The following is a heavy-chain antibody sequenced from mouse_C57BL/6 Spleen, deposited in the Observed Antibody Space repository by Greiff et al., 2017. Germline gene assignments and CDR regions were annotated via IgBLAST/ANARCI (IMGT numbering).Heavy chain of an antibody. CDR1: GYSITSGYY. Sequence: EVKLVESGPGLVKPSQSLSLTCSVTGYSITSGYYWNWIRQFPGNKLEWMGYISYDGSNNYNPSLKNRISITRDTSKNQFFLKLNSVTTEDTATYYCARGGDGYSPMDYWGQGTSDTVSS. D-gene: IGHD2-3*01. CDR2: ISYDGSN. V-gene: IGHV3-6*01. CDR3: ARGGDGYSPMDY. J-gene: IGHJ4*01.